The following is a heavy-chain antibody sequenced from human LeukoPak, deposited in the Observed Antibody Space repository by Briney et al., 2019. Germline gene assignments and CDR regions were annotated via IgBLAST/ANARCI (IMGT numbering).Heavy chain of an antibody. CDR3: AKDIKASLVVVITTGFDY. CDR2: ISWNSGSI. V-gene: IGHV3-9*01. CDR1: GFTFDDYA. Sequence: PGRSLRLSCAASGFTFDDYAMHWVRQAPGKGLEWVSGISWNSGSIGYADSVKGRFTISSDNAKNSLYLQMNSLRAEDTALYYCAKDIKASLVVVITTGFDYWGQGTLVTVSS. D-gene: IGHD3-22*01. J-gene: IGHJ4*02.